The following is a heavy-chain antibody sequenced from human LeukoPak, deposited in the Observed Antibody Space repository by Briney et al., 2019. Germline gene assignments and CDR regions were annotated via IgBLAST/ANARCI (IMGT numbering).Heavy chain of an antibody. Sequence: ATVKISCKVSGYTFTDYYMHWVQQAPGKGLEWMGLVDPEDGETIYAEKFQGRVTMTTDTSTSTAYMELRSLRSDDTAVYYCARDPPYCSNTNCYFDYWGQGTLVTVSS. D-gene: IGHD2-2*01. V-gene: IGHV1-69-2*01. CDR1: GYTFTDYY. CDR3: ARDPPYCSNTNCYFDY. CDR2: VDPEDGET. J-gene: IGHJ4*02.